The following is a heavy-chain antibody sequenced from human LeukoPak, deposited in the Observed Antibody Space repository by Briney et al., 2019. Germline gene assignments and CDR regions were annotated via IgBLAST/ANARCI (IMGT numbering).Heavy chain of an antibody. CDR2: MFTSENA. D-gene: IGHD2-15*01. CDR1: GVSIINFH. CDR3: ARMVGADFDY. V-gene: IGHV4-4*07. J-gene: IGHJ4*02. Sequence: SETLSLTCTVSGVSIINFHWSWIRRPAGKGLEWVGRMFTSENADYNPSLKSRVTMSLDASRNQFSLKLSSVTAADTAVYYCARMVGADFDYWGQGTLVTVSS.